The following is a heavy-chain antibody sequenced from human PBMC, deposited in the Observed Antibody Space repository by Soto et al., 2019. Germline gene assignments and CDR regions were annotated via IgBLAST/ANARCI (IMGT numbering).Heavy chain of an antibody. CDR2: IYPGDSDA. V-gene: IGHV5-51*01. D-gene: IGHD5-18*01. CDR3: ARHIVDTSMTASFNY. Sequence: ESLNISCKTSGYSFLNYWIGWVRQMPGKGLEWMGIIYPGDSDARYSPSFQGQVTISADKSISTVYLQWSSLKASDTAMYYCARHIVDTSMTASFNYWGQGTQVTVSS. J-gene: IGHJ4*02. CDR1: GYSFLNYW.